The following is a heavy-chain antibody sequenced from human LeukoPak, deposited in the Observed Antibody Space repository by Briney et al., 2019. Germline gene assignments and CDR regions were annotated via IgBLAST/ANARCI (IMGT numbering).Heavy chain of an antibody. CDR3: ARDVFGTDDAFDM. D-gene: IGHD1-7*01. CDR2: ITGRSTPI. Sequence: PSETLSLTCTVSGGSISSYYWSWIRQPPGKGLEWVSYITGRSTPIYYADSVKGRFTISRDNARNSLYVQMNSLRAEDTAVYYCARDVFGTDDAFDMWGQGTMVTVSS. CDR1: GGSISSYY. V-gene: IGHV3-48*01. J-gene: IGHJ3*02.